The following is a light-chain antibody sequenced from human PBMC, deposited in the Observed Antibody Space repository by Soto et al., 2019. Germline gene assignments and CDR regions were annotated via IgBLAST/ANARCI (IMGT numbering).Light chain of an antibody. CDR3: CSYAGSYTYV. Sequence: QSVLTQPRSVSGSPGQSVTISCTGTSGDVASYNYVSWYQQHPGKAPKLIIYDVRKRPSGVPDRFFGSKSASTASLTISGLQAEDEAEYYCCSYAGSYTYVYGTGTKVTVL. CDR2: DVR. CDR1: SGDVASYNY. V-gene: IGLV2-11*01. J-gene: IGLJ1*01.